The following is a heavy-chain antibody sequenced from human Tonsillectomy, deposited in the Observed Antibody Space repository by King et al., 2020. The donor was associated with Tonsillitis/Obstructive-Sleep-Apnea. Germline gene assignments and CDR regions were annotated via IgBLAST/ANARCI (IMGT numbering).Heavy chain of an antibody. D-gene: IGHD3-3*01. CDR3: AKQGLAYYDFWSGSRYYYYMDV. J-gene: IGHJ6*03. Sequence: VQLVESGGGLVQPGRSLRLSCAASGFTFDDYAMHWVRQAPGKGLEWVSGISWNSGSIGYADSVKGRFTISRDNAKNSLYLQMNSLGAEDTALYYCAKQGLAYYDFWSGSRYYYYMDVWGKGTTVTVSS. V-gene: IGHV3-9*01. CDR2: ISWNSGSI. CDR1: GFTFDDYA.